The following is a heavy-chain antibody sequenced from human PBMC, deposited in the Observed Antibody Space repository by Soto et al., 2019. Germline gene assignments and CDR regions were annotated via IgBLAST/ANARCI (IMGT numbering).Heavy chain of an antibody. V-gene: IGHV2-5*02. CDR3: AHLLGTNTGHYFDY. J-gene: IGHJ4*02. CDR2: IYWDDDK. Sequence: QITLKESGPTLVKPTQTLTLTCTFSGFSLSISAVGVGWIRQPPGKALEWLALIYWDDDKRYSPSLKSRLTISQSTTKNQVVLTIPTMDPVDTATCYCAHLLGTNTGHYFDYWGQGTLVTVSS. CDR1: GFSLSISAVG. D-gene: IGHD2-8*01.